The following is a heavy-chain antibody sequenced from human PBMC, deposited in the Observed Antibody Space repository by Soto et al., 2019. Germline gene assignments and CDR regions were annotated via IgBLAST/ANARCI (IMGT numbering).Heavy chain of an antibody. CDR1: SGSIDNVYW. Sequence: PSVTLSLTCAVSSGSIDNVYWWSWVRQSPGKGLEWIGETSHDGVTNYNPSLEGRVTISIDKSKNQFYLDLNSVTAADLAMYYGARGPTTEKVDSWGQGILVTSPQ. V-gene: IGHV4-4*02. CDR2: TSHDGVT. J-gene: IGHJ4*02. CDR3: ARGPTTEKVDS.